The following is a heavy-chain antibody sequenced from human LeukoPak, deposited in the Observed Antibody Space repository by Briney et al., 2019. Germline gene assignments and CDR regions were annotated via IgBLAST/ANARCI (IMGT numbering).Heavy chain of an antibody. D-gene: IGHD3-22*01. CDR3: AKGLGTSGYHDY. J-gene: IGHJ4*02. CDR2: IKQDGSDK. V-gene: IGHV3-7*03. Sequence: GGSLRLSCAASGFTFSSYWMTWVRQAPGRGLEWVANIKQDGSDKYYVDSVKGRFTISRDNSKNMLYLQMNSLRVEDTALYYCAKGLGTSGYHDYWGQGTLVTVSS. CDR1: GFTFSSYW.